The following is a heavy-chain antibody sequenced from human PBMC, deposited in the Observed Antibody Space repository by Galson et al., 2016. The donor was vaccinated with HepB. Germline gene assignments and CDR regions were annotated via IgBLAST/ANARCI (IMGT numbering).Heavy chain of an antibody. D-gene: IGHD2/OR15-2a*01. CDR3: ATSLVDSNTY. V-gene: IGHV3-30*03. Sequence: SLRLSCAASGFSFSSSGMHWVRQAPGKGLEWVALVSYDGSNKYFGDSVKGRFSISRDSSKNTLYLQMNSLRPEDTAIYYCATSLVDSNTYWGQGTLVTVSS. CDR1: GFSFSSSG. CDR2: VSYDGSNK. J-gene: IGHJ4*02.